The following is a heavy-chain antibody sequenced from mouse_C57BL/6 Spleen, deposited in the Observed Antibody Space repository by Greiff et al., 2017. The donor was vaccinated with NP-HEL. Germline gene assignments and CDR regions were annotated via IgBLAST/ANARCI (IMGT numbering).Heavy chain of an antibody. D-gene: IGHD2-5*01. CDR2: IYPGSGST. CDR3: ATPYSNYAWFAY. J-gene: IGHJ3*01. CDR1: GYTFTSYW. V-gene: IGHV1-55*01. Sequence: QVQLQHPWSAVFNPFSSFNISCKASGYTFTSYWITWVKQRPGQGLEWIGDIYPGSGSTNYNEKFKSKATLTVDTSSSTAYMQLSSLTSEDSAVYYCATPYSNYAWFAYWGQGTLVTVSA.